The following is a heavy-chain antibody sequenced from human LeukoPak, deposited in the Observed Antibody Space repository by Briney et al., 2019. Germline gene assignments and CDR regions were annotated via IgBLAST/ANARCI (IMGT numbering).Heavy chain of an antibody. D-gene: IGHD6-6*01. V-gene: IGHV4-59*01. CDR1: GGSISSYY. J-gene: IGHJ3*02. Sequence: SETLSLTCTVSGGSISSYYWSWIRQPPGKGLECIGYIYNSGSTNYNPSLKSRLTISVDTSKNQFSLKLSSVTAADTAVYYCARDPLGAFDIWGQGTMVTVSS. CDR2: IYNSGST. CDR3: ARDPLGAFDI.